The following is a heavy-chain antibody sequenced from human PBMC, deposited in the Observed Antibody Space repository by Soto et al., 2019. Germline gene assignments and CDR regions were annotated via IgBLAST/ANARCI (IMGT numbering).Heavy chain of an antibody. CDR3: ARDGGLLTASWDYDL. Sequence: QVQLVQSGADGKKPGTSVKVSCKAAGYSFTNYCMYWVHQAPGQGLEWMGMINPRTGSTRYAQKFQDRVTLTRDTSTTTVYMELSTLISVDTAVYYCARDGGLLTASWDYDLWGRGTLVTVSS. CDR1: GYSFTNYC. V-gene: IGHV1-46*01. CDR2: INPRTGST. D-gene: IGHD2-15*01. J-gene: IGHJ2*01.